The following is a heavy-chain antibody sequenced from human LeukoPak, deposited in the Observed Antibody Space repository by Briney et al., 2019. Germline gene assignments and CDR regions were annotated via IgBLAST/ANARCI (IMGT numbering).Heavy chain of an antibody. J-gene: IGHJ6*03. Sequence: PGGSLRLSCAASGFTFISYSMNWVRQAPGEGLEWVSYISSSVSTIYYADSVKGRFTISRDNAKNSLYLQMNSLRAEDTAVYCCAREFVGTTSYYYYYMDVWGKGTTVTVSS. V-gene: IGHV3-48*01. CDR2: ISSSVSTI. D-gene: IGHD1-26*01. CDR3: AREFVGTTSYYYYYMDV. CDR1: GFTFISYS.